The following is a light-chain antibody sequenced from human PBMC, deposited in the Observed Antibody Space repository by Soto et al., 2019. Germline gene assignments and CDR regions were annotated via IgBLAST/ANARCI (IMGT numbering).Light chain of an antibody. Sequence: EIVMTQCPATRSVSPGERSTLSCRALQSVSSNLAWYQHKPAQAPRLLIYGASTRATDIPARFSGSGSGTEFNLTVSKLQAEAFGVYYCQQYNNWPPLFGQGTKLEI. J-gene: IGKJ2*01. CDR2: GAS. CDR1: QSVSSN. CDR3: QQYNNWPPL. V-gene: IGKV3-15*01.